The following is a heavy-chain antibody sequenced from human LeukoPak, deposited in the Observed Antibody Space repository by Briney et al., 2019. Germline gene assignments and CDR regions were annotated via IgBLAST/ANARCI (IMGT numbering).Heavy chain of an antibody. V-gene: IGHV3-30-3*01. D-gene: IGHD5/OR15-5a*01. J-gene: IGHJ4*02. CDR3: ARTSVYDSPFDH. CDR2: ISYDGSNK. CDR1: GFTFSSYA. Sequence: GGSLRLSCAASGFTFSSYAMHWVRQAPGKGLEWVAVISYDGSNKYYADSVKGRFTISRDNSKNTLYLQMNSLRAEDTAVYYCARTSVYDSPFDHWGQGTLVTVSS.